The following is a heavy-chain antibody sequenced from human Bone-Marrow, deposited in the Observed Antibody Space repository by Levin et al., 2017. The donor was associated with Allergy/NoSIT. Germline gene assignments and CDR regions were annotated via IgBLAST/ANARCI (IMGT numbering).Heavy chain of an antibody. J-gene: IGHJ4*02. Sequence: GGSLRLSCAASEFTFSNYWMSWVRQAPGKGLEWVANIKQDGSEKYYADSVTGRFTISRDNAKNSVSLQMNSLRPEDTAVYYCARVLRYSSGWYEGYYFDSWGQGTLVTVSS. CDR2: IKQDGSEK. CDR3: ARVLRYSSGWYEGYYFDS. CDR1: EFTFSNYW. D-gene: IGHD6-19*01. V-gene: IGHV3-7*01.